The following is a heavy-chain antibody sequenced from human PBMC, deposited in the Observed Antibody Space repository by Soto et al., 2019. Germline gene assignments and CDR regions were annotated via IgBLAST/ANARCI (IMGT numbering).Heavy chain of an antibody. CDR1: GYTFTSYY. CDR3: ARELCQSSSTSCPGGDYYYGMDV. CDR2: INPSGGST. Sequence: ASVKVSCKASGYTFTSYYMHWVRQAPGQGLEWMGIINPSGGSTSYAQKFQGRVTMTRATSTSTVYMELSSLRSEDTAVYYCARELCQSSSTSCPGGDYYYGMDVWGQGTTVTVS. V-gene: IGHV1-46*01. J-gene: IGHJ6*02. D-gene: IGHD2-2*01.